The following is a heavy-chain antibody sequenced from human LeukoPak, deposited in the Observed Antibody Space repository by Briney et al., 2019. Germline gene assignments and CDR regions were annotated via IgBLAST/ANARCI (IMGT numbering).Heavy chain of an antibody. CDR2: ISAYNGNT. CDR3: ARDYYDSSGYGDFQH. CDR1: GYTFTSYG. D-gene: IGHD3-22*01. J-gene: IGHJ1*01. V-gene: IGHV1-18*01. Sequence: ASVKVSCKASGYTFTSYGISWVRQAPGQGLEWMGWISAYNGNTNYAQKLQGRVTMTTDTSTSTAYMELRSLRSDDTAVYYCARDYYDSSGYGDFQHWGQGTLVTVSS.